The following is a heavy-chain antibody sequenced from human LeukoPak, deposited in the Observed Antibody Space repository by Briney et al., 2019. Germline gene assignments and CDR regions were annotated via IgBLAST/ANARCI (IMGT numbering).Heavy chain of an antibody. CDR3: ARGGPYDILTAYHPLPLDY. CDR2: IYSGGST. Sequence: GGSLRLSCAASEFSVGSNYMTWVRQAPGKGLEWVSLIYSGGSTYYADSVKGRFTISRDNAKNSLYLQMNSLRDEDTALYYCARGGPYDILTAYHPLPLDYWGQGTLVTVSS. D-gene: IGHD3-9*01. J-gene: IGHJ4*02. CDR1: EFSVGSNY. V-gene: IGHV3-53*03.